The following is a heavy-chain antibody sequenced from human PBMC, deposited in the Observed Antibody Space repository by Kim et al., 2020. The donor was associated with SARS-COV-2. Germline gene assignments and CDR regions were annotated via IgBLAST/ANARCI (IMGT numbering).Heavy chain of an antibody. CDR2: ISYDGSNK. CDR1: GFTFSSYG. D-gene: IGHD3-10*01. Sequence: GGSLRLSCAASGFTFSSYGMHWVRQAPGKGLEWVAVISYDGSNKYYADSVKGRFTISRDNSKNTLYLQMNSLRAEDTAVYYCAKESGSGSYYGWTYYYYGMHVWGHGPAVTVSS. CDR3: AKESGSGSYYGWTYYYYGMHV. V-gene: IGHV3-30*18. J-gene: IGHJ6*02.